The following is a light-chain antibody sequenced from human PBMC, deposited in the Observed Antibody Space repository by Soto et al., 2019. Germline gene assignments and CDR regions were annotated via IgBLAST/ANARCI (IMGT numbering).Light chain of an antibody. Sequence: QPVLTQPASVSVSPGQSITISCTGTSSDVGGYNSVSWYRQDPGKAPKLMIYDVTNRPSGVSNRFSGSKSGNTASLTISGLQAEDEADYYCSSFTSSITYVFGTGTKVTVL. CDR1: SSDVGGYNS. CDR3: SSFTSSITYV. CDR2: DVT. V-gene: IGLV2-14*01. J-gene: IGLJ1*01.